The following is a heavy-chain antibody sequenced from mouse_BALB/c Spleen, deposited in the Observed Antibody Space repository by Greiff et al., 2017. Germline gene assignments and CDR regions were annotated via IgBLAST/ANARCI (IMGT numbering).Heavy chain of an antibody. CDR3: ARRGYYGSSPYYFDY. D-gene: IGHD1-1*01. J-gene: IGHJ2*01. Sequence: VQLQQSGAELVRPGTSVKISCKASGYTFTNYWLGWVKQRPGHGLEWIGDIYPGGGYTNYNEKFKGKATLTADTSSSTAYMQLSSLTSEDSAVYFCARRGYYGSSPYYFDYWGQGTTLTVSS. CDR2: IYPGGGYT. CDR1: GYTFTNYW. V-gene: IGHV1-63*02.